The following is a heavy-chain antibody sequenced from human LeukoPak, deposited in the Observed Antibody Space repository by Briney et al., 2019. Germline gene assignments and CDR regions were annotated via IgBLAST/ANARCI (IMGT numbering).Heavy chain of an antibody. CDR1: GFTFSSYW. CDR3: VRKRSGSPCFDY. Sequence: PGGSLRLSCAASGFTFSSYWMSWVRQAPGKGLEWVANINQDGSEKYYVDSVKGRFTISRDNAKNSLYLQMSSLRAEDTAVYYCVRKRSGSPCFDYWGQGTLVTVSS. D-gene: IGHD3-10*01. V-gene: IGHV3-7*03. J-gene: IGHJ4*02. CDR2: INQDGSEK.